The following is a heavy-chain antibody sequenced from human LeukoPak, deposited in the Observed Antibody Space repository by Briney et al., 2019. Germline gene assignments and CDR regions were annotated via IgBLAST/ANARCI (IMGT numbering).Heavy chain of an antibody. Sequence: GGSLRLSCAASGFTFANYAMTWVRQAPGKGLEWVSAISGSGKSADYADSVKGRFTISRDNSKNTLYLQMNSLRAEDTAVYYCAKGASIYVTGPDFWGPGTLVTVSS. D-gene: IGHD3-9*01. CDR2: ISGSGKSA. CDR3: AKGASIYVTGPDF. CDR1: GFTFANYA. V-gene: IGHV3-23*01. J-gene: IGHJ4*02.